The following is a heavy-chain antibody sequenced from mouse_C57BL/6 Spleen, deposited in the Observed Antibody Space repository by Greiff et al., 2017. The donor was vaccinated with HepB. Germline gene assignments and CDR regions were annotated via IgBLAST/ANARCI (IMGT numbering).Heavy chain of an antibody. Sequence: EVQVVESGPELVKPGASVKISCKASGYSFTGYYMNWVKQSPEKSLEWIGEINPSTGGTTYNQKFKAKATLTVDKSSSTAYMQLKSLTSEDSAVYYCARTSLGGFDYWGQGTTLTVSS. J-gene: IGHJ2*01. D-gene: IGHD4-1*01. CDR3: ARTSLGGFDY. CDR1: GYSFTGYY. CDR2: INPSTGGT. V-gene: IGHV1-42*01.